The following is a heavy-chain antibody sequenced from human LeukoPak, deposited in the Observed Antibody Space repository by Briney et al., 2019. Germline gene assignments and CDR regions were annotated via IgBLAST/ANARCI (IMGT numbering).Heavy chain of an antibody. CDR3: ARGSFSSGWYPSFDY. V-gene: IGHV1-18*01. CDR1: GYTFTSYG. D-gene: IGHD6-19*01. Sequence: ASVKVSCKASGYTFTSYGISWVRQAPGQGLEWMGWISAYNGNTNYAQKLQGRVTMTTDTYTSTAYMELRSLRSDDTAVYYCARGSFSSGWYPSFDYWGQGTLVTVSS. J-gene: IGHJ4*02. CDR2: ISAYNGNT.